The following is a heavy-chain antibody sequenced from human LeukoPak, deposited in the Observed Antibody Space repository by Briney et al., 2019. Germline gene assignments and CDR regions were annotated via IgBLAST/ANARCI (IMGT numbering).Heavy chain of an antibody. CDR1: GFTFSSYG. CDR3: AKDPPYYDILTALADGPVF. D-gene: IGHD3-9*01. CDR2: ISGSGGST. J-gene: IGHJ4*02. V-gene: IGHV3-23*01. Sequence: GGSLRLSCAASGFTFSSYGMSWVRQAPGKGLEWVSAISGSGGSTYYADSVKGRFTISRDNSKNTLYLQMNSLRAEDTAVYYCAKDPPYYDILTALADGPVFWGQGTLVTVSS.